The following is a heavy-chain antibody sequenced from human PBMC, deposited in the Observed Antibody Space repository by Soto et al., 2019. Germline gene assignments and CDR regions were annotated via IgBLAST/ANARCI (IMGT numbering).Heavy chain of an antibody. D-gene: IGHD2-21*02. Sequence: EASVKVSCKASGYTFTNYYMRWVRQAHRQGLEWMGIINPSGGNTRYAQKFQGRVTMTRDTSTSTVFMELSSLRSADTAVYYCARGGHIAVVTASFDYWGQGTLVTVSS. CDR1: GYTFTNYY. J-gene: IGHJ4*02. CDR3: ARGGHIAVVTASFDY. CDR2: INPSGGNT. V-gene: IGHV1-46*03.